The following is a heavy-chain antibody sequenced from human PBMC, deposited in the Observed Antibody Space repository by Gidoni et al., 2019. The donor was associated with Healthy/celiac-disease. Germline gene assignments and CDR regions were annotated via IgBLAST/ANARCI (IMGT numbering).Heavy chain of an antibody. CDR3: ARGGAGVPAANPRWFDP. CDR1: GGSFSGYY. V-gene: IGHV4-34*01. D-gene: IGHD2-2*01. CDR2: INHSGST. Sequence: QVQLQQWGAGLLKPSETLSLTCAVYGGSFSGYYWSWIRQPPGKGLEWIGEINHSGSTNYNPSLKSRVTISVDTSKNQFSLKLSSVTAADTAVYYCARGGAGVPAANPRWFDPWGQGTLVTVSS. J-gene: IGHJ5*02.